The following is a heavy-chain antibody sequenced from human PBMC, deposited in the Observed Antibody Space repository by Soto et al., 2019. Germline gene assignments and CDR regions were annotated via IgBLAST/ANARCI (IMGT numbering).Heavy chain of an antibody. CDR2: IYPGDSDT. CDR3: ARHVYAVGSGSSRYYFDY. V-gene: IGHV5-51*01. D-gene: IGHD3-10*01. Sequence: EVQLVQSGAEVKKPGESLKISCKGSGYSFTSYWIGWVRQMPGKGLEWMGIIYPGDSDTRYSPSFQGQVTISADKSISTAYLQWSSLKASDTAMYYCARHVYAVGSGSSRYYFDYWGQGTLVTVSS. CDR1: GYSFTSYW. J-gene: IGHJ4*02.